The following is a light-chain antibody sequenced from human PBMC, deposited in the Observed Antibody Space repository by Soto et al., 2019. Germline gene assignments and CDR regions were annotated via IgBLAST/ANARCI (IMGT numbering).Light chain of an antibody. J-gene: IGLJ1*01. CDR3: QSYDSSLSGFV. CDR2: GNS. V-gene: IGLV1-40*01. CDR1: SSNIGAGYD. Sequence: QSVLTQPPSVSGAPGQRVTISCTGSSSNIGAGYDVHWYQQLPGTAPKLLIYGNSKRPSGVPDRFSGSKSGTSASLAITGLRAEDEADFYCQSYDSSLSGFVFGSGTKLTVL.